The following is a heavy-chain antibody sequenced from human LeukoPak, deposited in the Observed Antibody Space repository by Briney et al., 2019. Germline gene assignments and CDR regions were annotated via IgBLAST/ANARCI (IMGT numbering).Heavy chain of an antibody. Sequence: PGGSLRHSCAASGFTFSSYAMSWVGQARGKGLEGVSSISSSSSSIYYADSVKGRFTISRDNAKNSLYLQMNSLRAEDTAVYYCARVLRYDNSCHDSFDIWGQGTMVIVSS. CDR3: ARVLRYDNSCHDSFDI. V-gene: IGHV3-21*01. J-gene: IGHJ3*02. CDR2: ISSSSSSI. CDR1: GFTFSSYA. D-gene: IGHD3-22*01.